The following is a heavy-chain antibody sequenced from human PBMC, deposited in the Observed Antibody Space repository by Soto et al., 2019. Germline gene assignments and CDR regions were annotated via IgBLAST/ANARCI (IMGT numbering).Heavy chain of an antibody. V-gene: IGHV4-59*01. D-gene: IGHD3-22*01. CDR3: ARFSPPRKSYDSNTGWFDP. CDR2: VSSTGST. CDR1: GGPLNSYY. Sequence: SETLSLTCTVSGGPLNSYYWTWIRQSPGKGLEWIGYVSSTGSTNYNPSLKSRLTMSLDTSTNEVSLSLTSVTAADAAVYFCARFSPPRKSYDSNTGWFDPWGQGTLVTVS. J-gene: IGHJ5*02.